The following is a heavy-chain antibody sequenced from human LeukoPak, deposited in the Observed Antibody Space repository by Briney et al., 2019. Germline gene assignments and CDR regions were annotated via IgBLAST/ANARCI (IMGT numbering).Heavy chain of an antibody. CDR1: GGSFSGYY. Sequence: SETLSLTCAVYGGSFSGYYWSWIRQPPGKGLEWIGEINHSGSTNYNPSLKSRVTISVDTSKNLFSLNLSSVTAADTAVYYCARGMAVTTSSYYFDYWGQGTLVTVSS. J-gene: IGHJ4*02. CDR3: ARGMAVTTSSYYFDY. CDR2: INHSGST. D-gene: IGHD4-17*01. V-gene: IGHV4-34*01.